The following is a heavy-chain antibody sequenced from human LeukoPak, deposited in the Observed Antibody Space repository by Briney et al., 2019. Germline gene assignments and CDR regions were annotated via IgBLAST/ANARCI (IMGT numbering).Heavy chain of an antibody. CDR2: IHPGNSEV. V-gene: IGHV5-51*01. Sequence: GESLRISCKDSGYTFSTYWVGWARQMPGKGLEYMGIIHPGNSEVRYSPAFQGQVTISADKSLSTAYLQWTSLKASDTAMYYCARHTGRPQAGWFDPWGQGTLVTVSS. D-gene: IGHD3-10*01. J-gene: IGHJ5*02. CDR1: GYTFSTYW. CDR3: ARHTGRPQAGWFDP.